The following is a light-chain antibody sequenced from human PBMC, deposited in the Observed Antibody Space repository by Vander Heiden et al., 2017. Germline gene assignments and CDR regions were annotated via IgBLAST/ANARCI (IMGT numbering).Light chain of an antibody. Sequence: QSVMTQPPSASGPPGLRVTISCSGTRSNIGNNYVYWYQQFPGTAPKLLIYKNSHRPSGGPDRFSGSRSGTSAYLDISGLRSEDEADYYCAAWDESLSGWVFGGGTKLTVL. J-gene: IGLJ3*02. CDR1: RSNIGNNY. V-gene: IGLV1-47*01. CDR3: AAWDESLSGWV. CDR2: KNS.